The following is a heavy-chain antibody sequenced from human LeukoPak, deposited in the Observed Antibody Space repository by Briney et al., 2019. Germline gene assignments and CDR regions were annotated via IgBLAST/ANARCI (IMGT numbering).Heavy chain of an antibody. CDR1: GGSISSGGYY. CDR3: ARGASKLPRPRLGYYYYMDV. D-gene: IGHD1-26*01. J-gene: IGHJ6*03. CDR2: IYYSGST. V-gene: IGHV4-31*03. Sequence: PSETLSLTCTVSGGSISSGGYYWSWLRQHPGKGLEWIGYIYYSGSTYYNPSLKSRVTISVDTSKNQFSLKLSSVTAADTAVYYCARGASKLPRPRLGYYYYMDVWGKGTTVTVSS.